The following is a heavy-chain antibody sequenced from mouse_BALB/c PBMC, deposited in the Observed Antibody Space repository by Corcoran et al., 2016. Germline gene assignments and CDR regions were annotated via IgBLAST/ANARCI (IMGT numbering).Heavy chain of an antibody. CDR3: ARYYAMDY. V-gene: IGHV14-3*02. Sequence: EVQLQQSGAELVKPGASVKLCCTASGFNIKDTYMHWVKQRPEQGLEWIGRIDPANGNTKYDPKFQGKATKTADTSSNTAYLQLSSLTSEDTAVYYCARYYAMDYWGQGTSVTVSS. J-gene: IGHJ4*01. CDR2: IDPANGNT. CDR1: GFNIKDTY.